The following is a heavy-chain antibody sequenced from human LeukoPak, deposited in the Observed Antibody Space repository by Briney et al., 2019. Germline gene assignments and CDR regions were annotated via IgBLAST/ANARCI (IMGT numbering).Heavy chain of an antibody. Sequence: ASVGVSCTASGYTFTAYYLHWVRQAPAQGLRWMGGVNLNSGVTNYAQKFQGRVTMTRDTSISTGYMELRRLRYDDTAVYYCARDLAVAGTPLGYWGQGTLVTVSS. D-gene: IGHD6-19*01. CDR3: ARDLAVAGTPLGY. CDR1: GYTFTAYY. V-gene: IGHV1-2*02. CDR2: VNLNSGVT. J-gene: IGHJ4*02.